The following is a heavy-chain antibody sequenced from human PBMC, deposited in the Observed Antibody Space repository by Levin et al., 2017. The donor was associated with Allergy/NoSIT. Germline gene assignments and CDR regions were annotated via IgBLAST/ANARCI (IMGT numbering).Heavy chain of an antibody. V-gene: IGHV3-30*04. J-gene: IGHJ4*02. CDR1: GFTFSTHA. Sequence: PGGSLRLSCAVSGFTFSTHAMHWVRQAPGKGLEWVGVISYDGSNKYHADSVKDRFTISRDNAKNTLYLQIDSLRAEDTAVYYCGRDPGVFRYDTSGPIDYWGQGILVTVSS. CDR2: ISYDGSNK. CDR3: GRDPGVFRYDTSGPIDY. D-gene: IGHD3-22*01.